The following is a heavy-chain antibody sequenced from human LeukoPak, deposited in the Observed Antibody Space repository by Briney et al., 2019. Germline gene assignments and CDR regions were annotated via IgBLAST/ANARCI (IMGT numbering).Heavy chain of an antibody. CDR1: GNSFGDYY. V-gene: IGHV4-59*08. Sequence: SETLSLTCTVSGNSFGDYYWSWIRQPAGKGLEWIGYIYYSGSTNYNPSLKSRITISVDTSKNQFSLKLSSVTAADTAVYYCARGITGITATGSEWGQGTLVTVSS. J-gene: IGHJ4*02. D-gene: IGHD6-13*01. CDR2: IYYSGST. CDR3: ARGITGITATGSE.